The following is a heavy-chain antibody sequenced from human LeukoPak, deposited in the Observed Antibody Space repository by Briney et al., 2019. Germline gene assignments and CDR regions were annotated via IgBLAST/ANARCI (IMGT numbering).Heavy chain of an antibody. V-gene: IGHV1-2*04. CDR3: PRSSGSIPSPFDY. Sequence: GASVKVSCKASGYTFTGYYMHWVRQAPGQGLEWMGWINPNSGGTNYAQKFQGWVTMTRDTSISTAYMELSRLRSDDTAVYYCPRSSGSIPSPFDYWGQGTLVTVPS. D-gene: IGHD3-22*01. J-gene: IGHJ4*02. CDR2: INPNSGGT. CDR1: GYTFTGYY.